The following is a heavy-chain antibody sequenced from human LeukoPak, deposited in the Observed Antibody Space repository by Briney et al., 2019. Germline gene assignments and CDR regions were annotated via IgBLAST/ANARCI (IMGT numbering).Heavy chain of an antibody. CDR3: ARDISTPGHNSNWNSVFDY. J-gene: IGHJ4*02. Sequence: SETLSLTCTVSGGSISSYYWSWIRQPAGKGLEWIGRIYTSGSTNYNPSLKSRVTMSVDTSKNQFSLKLSSVTAADTAVYYCARDISTPGHNSNWNSVFDYWGQGTLVTVSS. CDR1: GGSISSYY. CDR2: IYTSGST. D-gene: IGHD1-7*01. V-gene: IGHV4-4*07.